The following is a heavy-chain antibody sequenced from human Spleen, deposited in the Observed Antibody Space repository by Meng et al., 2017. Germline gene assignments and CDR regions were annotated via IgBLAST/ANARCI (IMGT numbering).Heavy chain of an antibody. D-gene: IGHD3-22*01. CDR1: GGSISSGGYY. Sequence: QVQLQESGPGLGKPSQTLSLTCTVSGGSISSGGYYWSWIRQHPGKGLEWIGYIYYSGSTYYNPSLKSRVTISVDTSKNQFSLKLSSVTAADTAVYYCARVSCSGYYSCWFDPWGQGTLVTVSS. V-gene: IGHV4-31*03. CDR3: ARVSCSGYYSCWFDP. J-gene: IGHJ5*02. CDR2: IYYSGST.